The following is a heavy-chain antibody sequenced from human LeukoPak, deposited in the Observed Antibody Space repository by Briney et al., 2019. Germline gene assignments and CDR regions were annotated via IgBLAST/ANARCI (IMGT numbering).Heavy chain of an antibody. CDR3: ARVGYYDSSGYYAVDL. D-gene: IGHD3-22*01. CDR1: GGSISSYY. CDR2: IYTSGST. V-gene: IGHV4-4*07. J-gene: IGHJ4*02. Sequence: SETLSLTCTVSGGSISSYYWSWIRQPAGKGLEWIGRIYTSGSTNYNPSLKSRVTMSVDTSKNQFSLKLSSVTAADTAVYYCARVGYYDSSGYYAVDLWGQGTLVTVSS.